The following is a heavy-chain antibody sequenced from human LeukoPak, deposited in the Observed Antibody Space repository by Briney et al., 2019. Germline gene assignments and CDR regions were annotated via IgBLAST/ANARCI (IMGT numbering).Heavy chain of an antibody. J-gene: IGHJ4*02. V-gene: IGHV3-7*01. D-gene: IGHD5-24*01. Sequence: GGSLRLSCAASEFTFSSYWMSWVRQAPGKGLEWVANIKQDGSEKYYVDSVKGRFTISRDNAKTSLYLQMNSLRAEDTAVYYCAREARERGGFDYWGQGTLVTVSS. CDR1: EFTFSSYW. CDR2: IKQDGSEK. CDR3: AREARERGGFDY.